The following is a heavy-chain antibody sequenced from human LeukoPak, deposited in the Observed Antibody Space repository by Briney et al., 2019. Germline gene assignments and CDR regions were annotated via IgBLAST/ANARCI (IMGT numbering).Heavy chain of an antibody. J-gene: IGHJ2*01. CDR1: GFTFSSYS. D-gene: IGHD2-2*01. Sequence: GGSLRLSCAASGFTFSSYSMNWVRQAPGKGLEWISSISSSSSYIYYADSVKGRFTISRDNAKNSLYLQMNSLRAEDTALYYCAKDTKVVPAAMWYFDLWGRGTLVTVSS. V-gene: IGHV3-21*04. CDR2: ISSSSSYI. CDR3: AKDTKVVPAAMWYFDL.